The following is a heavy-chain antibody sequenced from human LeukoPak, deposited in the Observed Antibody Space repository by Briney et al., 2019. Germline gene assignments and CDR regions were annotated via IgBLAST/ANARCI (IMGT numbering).Heavy chain of an antibody. CDR2: IRYDGNDK. Sequence: GGSLRLSCAASGFTFSSYGMHWVRQAPGKGLEWGTFIRYDGNDKYYPDSVKGRFTISRHNSKNTLYLQLNRLRAEDTAVYYCAIEARDYYYYTDVWGKGTTVTVSS. J-gene: IGHJ6*03. V-gene: IGHV3-30*02. CDR1: GFTFSSYG. CDR3: AIEARDYYYYTDV.